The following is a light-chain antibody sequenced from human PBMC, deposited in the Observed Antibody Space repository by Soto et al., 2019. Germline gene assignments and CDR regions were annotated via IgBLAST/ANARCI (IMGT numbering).Light chain of an antibody. CDR2: DAS. CDR3: QQYDNLPS. J-gene: IGKJ1*01. Sequence: DIQMTQSPSSLSASVGDRATITCQASQDISNYLNWYQQKPGKAPKLLIYDASNLETGVPSRFSGSGSGTDFTFTISSLQPEDIATYYCQQYDNLPSFGQGTKVDIK. V-gene: IGKV1-33*01. CDR1: QDISNY.